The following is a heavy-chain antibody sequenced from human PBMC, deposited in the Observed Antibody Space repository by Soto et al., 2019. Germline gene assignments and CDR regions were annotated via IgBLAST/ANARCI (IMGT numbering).Heavy chain of an antibody. Sequence: ASVKVSCKVSGYTLTELSMHWLRQAPGKGLEWMGGFDPEDGETIYAQKFQGRVTMTEDTSTDTAYMELSSLRSEDTAVYYCATTRLWAYYFDYWGQGTLVTVSS. D-gene: IGHD1-26*01. CDR1: GYTLTELS. V-gene: IGHV1-24*01. CDR2: FDPEDGET. CDR3: ATTRLWAYYFDY. J-gene: IGHJ4*02.